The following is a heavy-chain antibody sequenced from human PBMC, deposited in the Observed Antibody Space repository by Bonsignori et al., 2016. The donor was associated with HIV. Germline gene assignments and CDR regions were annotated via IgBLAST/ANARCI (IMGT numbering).Heavy chain of an antibody. V-gene: IGHV2-70*11. J-gene: IGHJ4*02. CDR2: IDWDEEK. CDR3: ARIRSTECRGDF. Sequence: WIRQPPGKALEWLARIDWDEEKHYSTSLKTRLTISNDTSKNQVVLTMTNMDPADTATYYCARIRSTECRGDFWGQGTLVTVSS. D-gene: IGHD2-15*01.